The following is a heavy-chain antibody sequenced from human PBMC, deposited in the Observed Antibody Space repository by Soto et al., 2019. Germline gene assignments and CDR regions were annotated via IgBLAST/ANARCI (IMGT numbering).Heavy chain of an antibody. D-gene: IGHD6-13*01. V-gene: IGHV1-69*04. Sequence: SVKVSCKASGGTLSSYTISWVRQAPGQGLEWMGRIIPILGIANYAQKFQGRVTITADKSTSTAYMELSSLRSEDTAVYYCARDRAAAGIFFDYWGQGTLVTVSS. CDR1: GGTLSSYT. CDR3: ARDRAAAGIFFDY. CDR2: IIPILGIA. J-gene: IGHJ4*02.